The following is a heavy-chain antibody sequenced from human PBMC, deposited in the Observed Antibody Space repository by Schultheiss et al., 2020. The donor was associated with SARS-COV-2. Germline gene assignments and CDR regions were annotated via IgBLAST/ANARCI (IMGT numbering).Heavy chain of an antibody. V-gene: IGHV3-30*03. Sequence: GGSLRLSCAASGFTFSSYGMHWVRQAPGKGLEWVAVISYDGSNKYYADSVKGRFTISRDNSKNTLYLQMNSLRAEDTAVYYCARCLGEQLASYYYYGMDVWGQGTTVTVSS. CDR1: GFTFSSYG. J-gene: IGHJ6*02. CDR2: ISYDGSNK. D-gene: IGHD6-6*01. CDR3: ARCLGEQLASYYYYGMDV.